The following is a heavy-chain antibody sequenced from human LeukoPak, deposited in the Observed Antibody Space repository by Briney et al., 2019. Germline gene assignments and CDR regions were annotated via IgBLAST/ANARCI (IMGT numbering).Heavy chain of an antibody. CDR2: IYYSGST. Sequence: SETLSLTCTVSGGSISSYYWSWIRQPPGKGLERIGYIYYSGSTNYNPSLKNRVTISVDMSKNQFSLKLSSVTAADTAVYYCATGVPAALDAFDIWGQGTMVTVSS. V-gene: IGHV4-59*01. CDR1: GGSISSYY. D-gene: IGHD2-2*01. CDR3: ATGVPAALDAFDI. J-gene: IGHJ3*02.